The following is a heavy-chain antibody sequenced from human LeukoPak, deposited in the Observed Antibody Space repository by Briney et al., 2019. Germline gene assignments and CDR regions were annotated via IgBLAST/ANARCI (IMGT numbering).Heavy chain of an antibody. Sequence: PSETLSLPCTVSGGPIRSVYWRWIRQSPGKGLEGIGDIYNTGSSNHNPSLESRVTISVDTSKNQISLKLGSVSAAGPALYYCARGEGWVGFPSWGRGTMVTVSS. CDR2: IYNTGSS. J-gene: IGHJ3*01. CDR1: GGPIRSVY. D-gene: IGHD6-19*01. CDR3: ARGEGWVGFPS. V-gene: IGHV4-59*13.